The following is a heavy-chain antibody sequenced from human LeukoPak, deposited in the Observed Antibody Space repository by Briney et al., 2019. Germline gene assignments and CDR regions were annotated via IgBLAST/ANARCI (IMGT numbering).Heavy chain of an antibody. CDR2: ISAYNGDT. CDR1: GYTFTSYA. Sequence: ASVKVSCKASGYTFTSYAMNWVRQAPGQGLEWMGWISAYNGDTNYAQKLQGRVTMTTDTSTSTAYMELRSLRSDDTAVYYCAREEWELSRSDAFDIWGQGTMVTVSS. V-gene: IGHV1-18*01. J-gene: IGHJ3*02. CDR3: AREEWELSRSDAFDI. D-gene: IGHD1-26*01.